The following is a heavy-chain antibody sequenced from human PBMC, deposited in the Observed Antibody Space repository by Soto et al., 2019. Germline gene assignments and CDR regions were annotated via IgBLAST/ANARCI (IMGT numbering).Heavy chain of an antibody. V-gene: IGHV3-48*02. CDR3: ARSVEGHFDY. CDR1: GLTFSVYG. D-gene: IGHD6-19*01. Sequence: EVQLVESGGDLVQRGGSLRLSCVASGLTFSVYGMNWFRKAPGKGLEWFSYITSYTKTIKYADSVKGRFTISRYNAKNSVYLQMNSLRDEDTAVYYCARSVEGHFDYWGQGTVFTVSS. J-gene: IGHJ4*02. CDR2: ITSYTKTI.